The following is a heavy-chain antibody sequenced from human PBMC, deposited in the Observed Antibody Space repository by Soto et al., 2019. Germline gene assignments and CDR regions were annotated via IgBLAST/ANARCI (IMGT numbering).Heavy chain of an antibody. CDR3: ARGGNIVASIPVD. CDR2: INQDGNEI. J-gene: IGHJ4*02. V-gene: IGHV3-7*01. CDR1: GLIFNNYW. Sequence: EVQLVESGGDLVQPGGYLRLSCAVSGLIFNNYWMNWVRQAPGKGLEWVANINQDGNEINYVESVKGRFTVSRDNAKRSLYLKMNSLRVEDTAVYYCARGGNIVASIPVDWGPGALVIVSS. D-gene: IGHD5-12*01.